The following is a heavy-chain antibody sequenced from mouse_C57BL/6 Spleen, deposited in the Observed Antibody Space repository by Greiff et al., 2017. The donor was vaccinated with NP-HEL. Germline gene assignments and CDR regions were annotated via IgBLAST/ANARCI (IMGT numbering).Heavy chain of an antibody. CDR1: GYTFTSYG. Sequence: QVHVKQSGAELARPGASVKLSCKASGYTFTSYGISWVKQRTGQGLEWIGEIYPRSGNTYYNEKFKGKATLTADKSSSTAYMELRSLTSEDSAVYFCARKNNYVDFDYWGQGTTLTVSS. J-gene: IGHJ2*01. D-gene: IGHD5-1-1*01. CDR3: ARKNNYVDFDY. V-gene: IGHV1-81*01. CDR2: IYPRSGNT.